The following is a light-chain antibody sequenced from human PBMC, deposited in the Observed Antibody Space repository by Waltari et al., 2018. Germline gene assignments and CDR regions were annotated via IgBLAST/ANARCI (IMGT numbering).Light chain of an antibody. J-gene: IGKJ4*01. CDR1: QATSGW. V-gene: IGKV1-12*01. CDR2: GAS. CDR3: QQATSLPLT. Sequence: DIQMTQSPSSVSASVGDRVTITCRASQATSGWLAGYQQKPGSAPKLLIYGASSLQSGVPSRCSGSGSGTDLTLTISSLQPEDFATYYCQQATSLPLTFGGGTKVEIK.